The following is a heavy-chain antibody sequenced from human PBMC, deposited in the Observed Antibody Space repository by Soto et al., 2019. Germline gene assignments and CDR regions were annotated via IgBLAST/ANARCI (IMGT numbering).Heavy chain of an antibody. J-gene: IGHJ3*01. Sequence: QVQLQESGPGLVKPSETVSLICTVSGDSISGYYWSWIRQPAGKGLEWIGRIYSSGNANYNPSLKSRGSMSVDMSNNQFSRKVTSVTAAETAMYYCARGDVFDLWGQGTKVTVSS. CDR3: ARGDVFDL. CDR1: GDSISGYY. V-gene: IGHV4-4*07. CDR2: IYSSGNA.